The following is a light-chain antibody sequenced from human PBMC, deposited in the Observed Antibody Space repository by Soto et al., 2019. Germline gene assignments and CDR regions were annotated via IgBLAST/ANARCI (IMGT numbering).Light chain of an antibody. CDR2: KTS. J-gene: IGKJ1*01. V-gene: IGKV1-5*03. CDR1: QSSSRW. CDR3: QQYDSYPGT. Sequence: QVTQSPSALSSSDRERVTITCRAGQSSSRWLTGYQQKPGKAPKLLIYKTSILEKGVPSRFSGSGSGTEFTLTISSLQPDDFATYYCQQYDSYPGTFGQGTKV.